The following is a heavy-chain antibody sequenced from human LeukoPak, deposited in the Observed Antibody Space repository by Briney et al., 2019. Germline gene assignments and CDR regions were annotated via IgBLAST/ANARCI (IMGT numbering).Heavy chain of an antibody. CDR1: GFTFSSYS. CDR2: ISGNNSPT. Sequence: GGSLRLSCVASGFTFSSYSLAWVRQTPGKGLAWVSIISGNNSPTFYADSVEGRFTISRDNSKNMGYLQMNSLRVEDSGVYFCARGATRATRHFDVWGRGTLVTVSS. V-gene: IGHV3-23*05. D-gene: IGHD2-2*01. J-gene: IGHJ2*01. CDR3: ARGATRATRHFDV.